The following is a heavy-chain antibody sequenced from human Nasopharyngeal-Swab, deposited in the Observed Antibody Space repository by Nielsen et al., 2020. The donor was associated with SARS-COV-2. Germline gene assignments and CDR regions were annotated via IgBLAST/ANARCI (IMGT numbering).Heavy chain of an antibody. CDR1: GGSISSYY. CDR3: ARQSYYYDSSGYYYVPVHSTAFDI. J-gene: IGHJ3*02. Sequence: SETLSLTCTVSGGSISSYYWSWIRQPPGKGLEWIGSIYYSGSTNYNPSLKSRVTISVDTSKNQFSLKLSSVTAADTAVYYCARQSYYYDSSGYYYVPVHSTAFDIWGQGTMVTVSS. D-gene: IGHD3-22*01. V-gene: IGHV4-59*01. CDR2: IYYSGST.